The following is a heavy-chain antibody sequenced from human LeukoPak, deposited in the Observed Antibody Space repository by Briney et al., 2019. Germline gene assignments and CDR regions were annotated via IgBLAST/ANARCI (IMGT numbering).Heavy chain of an antibody. D-gene: IGHD6-19*01. J-gene: IGHJ4*02. V-gene: IGHV1-18*01. CDR2: ISGYNGNT. CDR3: ARADIRAIASSGWYGFDY. CDR1: GYTFTSYG. Sequence: ASVKLSCRASGYTFTSYGISWVRQAPGQGLEWMGWISGYNGNTNYAQKFQGRVTMTTDTSTSTAYMELRSLRSDDTAVYYCARADIRAIASSGWYGFDYWGQGTLVTVSS.